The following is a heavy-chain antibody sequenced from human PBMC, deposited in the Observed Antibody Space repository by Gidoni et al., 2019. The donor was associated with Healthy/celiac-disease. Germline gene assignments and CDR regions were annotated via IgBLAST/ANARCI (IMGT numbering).Heavy chain of an antibody. Sequence: EVQLVESGGGLIQPGGSLRLSCAASGFTVSSNYMSWVRQAPGKGLEWVSVIYSGGSTYYADSVKGRFTISRDNSKNTLYLQMNSLRAEDTAVYYCARDSSGTTLAFDIWGQGTMVTVSS. CDR1: GFTVSSNY. J-gene: IGHJ3*02. CDR2: IYSGGST. D-gene: IGHD1-7*01. V-gene: IGHV3-53*01. CDR3: ARDSSGTTLAFDI.